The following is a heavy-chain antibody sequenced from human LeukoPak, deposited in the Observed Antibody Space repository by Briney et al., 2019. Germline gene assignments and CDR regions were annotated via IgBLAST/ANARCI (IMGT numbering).Heavy chain of an antibody. Sequence: SSETLSLTCTVSGGSVNSYYWSWIRQPAGKGLEWIGHIYASGSNDYNPSLKSRVPMSLDMAKNQFSLRLTSVTAADTAVYFCARMVPAGTHNYWGQGLLVTVSS. CDR3: ARMVPAGTHNY. V-gene: IGHV4-4*07. CDR1: GGSVNSYY. CDR2: IYASGSN. D-gene: IGHD2-2*01. J-gene: IGHJ4*02.